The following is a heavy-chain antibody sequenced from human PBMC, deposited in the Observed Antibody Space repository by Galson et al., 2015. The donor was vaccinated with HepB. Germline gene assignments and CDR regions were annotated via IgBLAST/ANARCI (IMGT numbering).Heavy chain of an antibody. CDR1: GFTFSGYG. V-gene: IGHV3-33*01. Sequence: SLRLSCAASGFTFSGYGMFWVRQAPGKGLEWVAVIWYDGSNKYYADSVKGRFTISRDNSKNTLYLQMDSLRAEDTAVYYCARTPLQATKYYYYGMDVWGQGTTVTVSS. J-gene: IGHJ6*02. CDR2: IWYDGSNK. CDR3: ARTPLQATKYYYYGMDV. D-gene: IGHD5-24*01.